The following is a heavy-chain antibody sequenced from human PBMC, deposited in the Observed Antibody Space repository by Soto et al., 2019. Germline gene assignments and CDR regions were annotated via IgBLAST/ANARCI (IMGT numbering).Heavy chain of an antibody. CDR2: INAGTGQT. V-gene: IGHV1-3*01. CDR3: ARGKGMEENYYYGLAS. Sequence: ASVKVSCKASGYTFTTHSRHWARQAPGQSQEWMGWINAGTGQTRNSQRFQGRVNITRDTCASTAYMEMSSLRSEETAVYYCARGKGMEENYYYGLASWGQGPTVTVSS. D-gene: IGHD1-1*01. CDR1: GYTFTTHS. J-gene: IGHJ6*02.